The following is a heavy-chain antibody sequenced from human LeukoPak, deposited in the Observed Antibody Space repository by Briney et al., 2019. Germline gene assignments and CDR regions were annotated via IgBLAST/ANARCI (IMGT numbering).Heavy chain of an antibody. V-gene: IGHV4-59*01. D-gene: IGHD6-19*01. CDR3: ARDGAVAGDYYYGMDV. CDR1: GGSISSYY. Sequence: PSETLSLTCTVSGGSISSYYWSWIRQPPGKGLEWIGYIYYSGSTNYNPSLKGRVTISVDTSKNQFSLKLSSVTAADTAVYYCARDGAVAGDYYYGMDVWGQGTTVTVSS. CDR2: IYYSGST. J-gene: IGHJ6*02.